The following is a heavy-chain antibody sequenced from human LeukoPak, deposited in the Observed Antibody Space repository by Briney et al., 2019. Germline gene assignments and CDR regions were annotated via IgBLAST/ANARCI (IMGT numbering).Heavy chain of an antibody. Sequence: SETLSLTCTVSGGSMSSYYWSWIRQPAGKGLEWIGRIFTSGHTNYNPSLNGRVTMSVDTSKNQFSLKLSSVTAADTAVYHCARSYDVSGYSVGFDYWGQGILVTVSS. V-gene: IGHV4-4*07. CDR3: ARSYDVSGYSVGFDY. CDR1: GGSMSSYY. J-gene: IGHJ4*02. CDR2: IFTSGHT. D-gene: IGHD3-22*01.